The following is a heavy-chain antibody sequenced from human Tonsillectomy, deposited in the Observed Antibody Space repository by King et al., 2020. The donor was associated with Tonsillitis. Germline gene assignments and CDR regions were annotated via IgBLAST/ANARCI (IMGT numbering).Heavy chain of an antibody. Sequence: VQLHQWGAGLLKPSETLSLTCAVYGGSFRGYYWSWIRQPPGKGLVWVGEINHSGRTNYNPSLKSRVTISVDTSKNQFSLHLSSVTAADTAVYFCARFTGDYGFWVGFDSWGQGSLVTVSS. CDR2: INHSGRT. J-gene: IGHJ4*02. CDR1: GGSFRGYY. D-gene: IGHD4-17*01. CDR3: ARFTGDYGFWVGFDS. V-gene: IGHV4-34*01.